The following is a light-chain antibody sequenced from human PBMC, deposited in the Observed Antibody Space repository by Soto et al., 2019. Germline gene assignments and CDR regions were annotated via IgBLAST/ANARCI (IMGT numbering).Light chain of an antibody. Sequence: QSVLAQPASVSGSPGQSITISCTGTSSDVGAYNSVSWYQQHPHRAPQVIIYKGTQRPSGVSNRFSGSTSGNAASLTISALQADDEAEYFCCSSAPDSTYVFGTGTKVTV. V-gene: IGLV2-23*01. CDR1: SSDVGAYNS. J-gene: IGLJ1*01. CDR3: CSSAPDSTYV. CDR2: KGT.